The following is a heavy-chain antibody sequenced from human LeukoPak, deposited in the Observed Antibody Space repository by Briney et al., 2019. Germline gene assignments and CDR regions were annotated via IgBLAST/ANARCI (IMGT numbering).Heavy chain of an antibody. J-gene: IGHJ4*02. D-gene: IGHD3/OR15-3a*01. CDR3: TREATWTAYNFDY. Sequence: GGSLRLPCAASGFTFSSYAMSWVRQAPGEGLEWVANMKQDGSEKYYVDSVKGRFTISRDSAKNTVYLQMNSLRADDTAVYYCTREATWTAYNFDYWGQGTLVTVSS. CDR1: GFTFSSYA. CDR2: MKQDGSEK. V-gene: IGHV3-7*01.